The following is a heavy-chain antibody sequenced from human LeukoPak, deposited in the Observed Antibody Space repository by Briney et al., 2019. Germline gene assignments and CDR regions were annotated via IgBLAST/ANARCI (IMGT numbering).Heavy chain of an antibody. Sequence: SETLSLTCTVSGGSISSSSYYWGWIRQPPGKGLEWIGSIYYSGSTYYNPSLKSRVTISVDTSKNQFSLKLSSVTAADTAVYYCARHITRVDTDSPMFNHWGQGTLVTVSS. CDR3: ARHITRVDTDSPMFNH. J-gene: IGHJ4*02. V-gene: IGHV4-39*01. CDR1: GGSISSSSYY. CDR2: IYYSGST. D-gene: IGHD5-18*01.